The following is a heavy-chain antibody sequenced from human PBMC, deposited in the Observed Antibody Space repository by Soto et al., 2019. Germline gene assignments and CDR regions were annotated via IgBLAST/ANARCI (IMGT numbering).Heavy chain of an antibody. CDR1: GGSFSGYY. J-gene: IGHJ3*02. Sequence: SETLSLTCAVYGGSFSGYYWSWIRQPPGKGLEWIGEINHSGSTNYNPSLKSRVTISVDTSKNQFSLKLSSVTAADTAVYYCARGLQWLQFRRGTYAFDIWGQGTMVTVSS. CDR3: ARGLQWLQFRRGTYAFDI. D-gene: IGHD5-12*01. CDR2: INHSGST. V-gene: IGHV4-34*01.